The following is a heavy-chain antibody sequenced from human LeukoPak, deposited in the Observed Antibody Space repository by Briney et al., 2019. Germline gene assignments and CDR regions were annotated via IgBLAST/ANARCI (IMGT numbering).Heavy chain of an antibody. D-gene: IGHD4-23*01. CDR1: GFTFSSYA. CDR3: ARLVSAWRISNSERAFDY. V-gene: IGHV3-30-3*01. CDR2: ISYDGNSK. Sequence: PGGSLRLSCAASGFTFSSYAIHWVHQAPGKGLEWVTVISYDGNSKYYADSVKGRFTISRDNPKNTVYLQMSTLRAEDTAVYYCARLVSAWRISNSERAFDYWGQGTLVTVSS. J-gene: IGHJ4*02.